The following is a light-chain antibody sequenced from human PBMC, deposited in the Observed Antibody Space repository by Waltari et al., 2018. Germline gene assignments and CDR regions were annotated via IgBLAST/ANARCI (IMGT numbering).Light chain of an antibody. CDR3: TSYTSSSSLV. CDR1: SGDVGGYNY. J-gene: IGLJ1*01. CDR2: DDS. Sequence: QSALPQPPSVSGSPGQSITIPCTGTSGDVGGYNYVSWYQQHPGKAPKLMIYDDSNRPSGVSNRFSGSKSGNTASLTISGLQAEDEADYYCTSYTSSSSLVFGTGTKVTVL. V-gene: IGLV2-14*01.